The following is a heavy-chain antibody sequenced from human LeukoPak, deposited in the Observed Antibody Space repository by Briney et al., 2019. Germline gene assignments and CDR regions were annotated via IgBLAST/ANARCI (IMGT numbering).Heavy chain of an antibody. J-gene: IGHJ1*01. D-gene: IGHD2-15*01. CDR2: ISSSSSYI. V-gene: IGHV3-21*01. CDR1: GFTFSGSA. CDR3: ARDYSGFVQH. Sequence: GGSLRLSCAASGFTFSGSAMHWVRQAPGKGLEWVSSISSSSSYIYYADSVKGRFTISRDNAKNSLYLQMNSLRAEDTAVYYCARDYSGFVQHWGQGTLVTVSS.